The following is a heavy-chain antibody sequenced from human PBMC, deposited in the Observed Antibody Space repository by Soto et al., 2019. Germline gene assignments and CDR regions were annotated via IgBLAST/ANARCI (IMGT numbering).Heavy chain of an antibody. Sequence: QLQLQESGPGLVKPSETLSLTCTVSGGSISSSSYYWGWIRQPPGKGLEWIGSIYYSGSTYYNPSLKSRVTISVDTSKNQFSLKLSSVTAADTAVYYCARRGDYDFWSGPSVVAFDIWGQGTMVTVSS. V-gene: IGHV4-39*01. J-gene: IGHJ3*02. CDR3: ARRGDYDFWSGPSVVAFDI. D-gene: IGHD3-3*01. CDR2: IYYSGST. CDR1: GGSISSSSYY.